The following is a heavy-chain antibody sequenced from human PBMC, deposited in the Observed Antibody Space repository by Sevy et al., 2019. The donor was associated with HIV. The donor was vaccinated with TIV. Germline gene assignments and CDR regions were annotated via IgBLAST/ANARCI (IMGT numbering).Heavy chain of an antibody. Sequence: ASVKVSCKASGYTFSGYSISWVRQAPGQGLEWMGWMNTYNGKTKYAQKVQGRVTMTTDTSTSTAYMELRGLRSDDTAVYYCARDTREKSFDYWGQGTLVTVSS. V-gene: IGHV1-18*01. CDR2: MNTYNGKT. CDR1: GYTFSGYS. CDR3: ARDTREKSFDY. J-gene: IGHJ4*02.